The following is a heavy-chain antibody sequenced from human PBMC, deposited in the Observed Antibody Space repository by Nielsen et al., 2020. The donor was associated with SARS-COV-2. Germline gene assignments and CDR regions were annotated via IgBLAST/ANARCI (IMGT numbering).Heavy chain of an antibody. CDR2: ISYDGSYK. V-gene: IGHV3-30*03. CDR1: RFAFSDYG. D-gene: IGHD3-10*01. J-gene: IGHJ6*02. CDR3: AILGGAMVRGVDLDV. Sequence: GESLKISCVASRFAFSDYGMHWVRQAPGKGLEWVAVISYDGSYKYVADSVKGRFTISRDNSKNTLYLLMNSLRAEDTAVYYCAILGGAMVRGVDLDVWGQGTTVTVSS.